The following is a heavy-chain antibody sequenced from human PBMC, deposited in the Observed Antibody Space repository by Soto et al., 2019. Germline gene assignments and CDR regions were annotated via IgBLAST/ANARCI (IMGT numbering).Heavy chain of an antibody. Sequence: ASVKVSCKASGYTFTSYYMHWVRQAPGQGLEWMGIINPSGGSTSYAQKFQGRVTMTRDTSTSTVYMELSSLRSEDTAVYYCASLPLWSSGGSSSFDYWGQGTLVTVSS. D-gene: IGHD2-15*01. CDR3: ASLPLWSSGGSSSFDY. J-gene: IGHJ4*02. CDR2: INPSGGST. V-gene: IGHV1-46*03. CDR1: GYTFTSYY.